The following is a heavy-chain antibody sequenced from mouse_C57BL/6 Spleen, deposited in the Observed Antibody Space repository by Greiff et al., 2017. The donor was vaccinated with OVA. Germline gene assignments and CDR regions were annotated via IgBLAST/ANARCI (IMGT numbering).Heavy chain of an antibody. J-gene: IGHJ2*01. CDR3: ARLGDYYGSSYLDY. CDR1: GYTFTSYW. V-gene: IGHV1-59*01. CDR2: IDPSDSYT. D-gene: IGHD1-1*01. Sequence: VQLQQPGAELVRPGTSVKLSCKASGYTFTSYWMHWVKQRPGQGLEWIGVIDPSDSYTNYNQKFKGKATLTVDTSSSTAYMQLSRLTSEDSAVYYCARLGDYYGSSYLDYWGQGTTLTVSS.